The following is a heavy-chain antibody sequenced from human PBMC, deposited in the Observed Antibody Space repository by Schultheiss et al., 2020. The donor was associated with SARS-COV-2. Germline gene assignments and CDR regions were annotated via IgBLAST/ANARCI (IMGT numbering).Heavy chain of an antibody. Sequence: GGSLRLSCAASGFTFSSYAMSWVRQAPGKGLEWVSRINSDGSSTSYADSVKGRFTLSRDNSKNTLSLQMNSLRAEDTAVYYCARDDLDYGSGSFWGQGTLVTVSS. CDR1: GFTFSSYA. CDR2: INSDGSST. J-gene: IGHJ4*02. V-gene: IGHV3-23*01. D-gene: IGHD3-10*01. CDR3: ARDDLDYGSGSF.